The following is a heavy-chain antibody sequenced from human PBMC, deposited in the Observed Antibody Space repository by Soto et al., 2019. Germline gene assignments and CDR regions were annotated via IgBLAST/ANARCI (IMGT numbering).Heavy chain of an antibody. Sequence: GGSLRLSCAASGFTFSSYGMHWVRQAPGKGLEWVAVISYDGSNKYYADSVKGRFTISRDNSKNTLYLQMNSLRAEDTAVYYSAKDWGPIAVAGTIYYYGMDVWGHGTTVTVSS. CDR1: GFTFSSYG. D-gene: IGHD6-19*01. J-gene: IGHJ6*02. CDR3: AKDWGPIAVAGTIYYYGMDV. CDR2: ISYDGSNK. V-gene: IGHV3-30*18.